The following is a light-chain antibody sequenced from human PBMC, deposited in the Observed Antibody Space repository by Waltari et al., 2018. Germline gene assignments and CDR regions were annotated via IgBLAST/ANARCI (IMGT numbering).Light chain of an antibody. V-gene: IGLV2-14*01. J-gene: IGLJ1*01. Sequence: QSALTQPASVSGSPGQSITISCSGTDSDFGASDFVPWYQQHPGKAPHLIIYEVSNRPSGISNRFSASKSGNTASLTISGLQAEDEADYYCSSYTTSSAPGVFGTGTRVTVL. CDR1: DSDFGASDF. CDR3: SSYTTSSAPGV. CDR2: EVS.